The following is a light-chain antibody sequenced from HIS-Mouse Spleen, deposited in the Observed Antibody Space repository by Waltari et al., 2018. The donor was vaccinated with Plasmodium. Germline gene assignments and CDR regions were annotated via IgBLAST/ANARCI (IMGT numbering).Light chain of an antibody. CDR2: DVS. CDR1: SSDVGGYNY. CDR3: CSYAGSYTLV. V-gene: IGLV2-11*01. J-gene: IGLJ3*02. Sequence: QSALTQPRSVSGSPGPSVTIPCTGTSSDVGGYNYVSWYQQHPGKAPKLMIYDVSTRPSGVPDRFSGSKSGNTASLTISGLQAEDEADYYCCSYAGSYTLVFGGGTKLTVL.